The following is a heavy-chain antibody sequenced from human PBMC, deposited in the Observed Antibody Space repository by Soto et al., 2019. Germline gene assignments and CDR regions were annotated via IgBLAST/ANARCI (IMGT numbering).Heavy chain of an antibody. CDR3: ARGLTDPRYCSGGSCYTYYFDY. Sequence: GGSLRLSCAASGFTFSSYWMHWVRQAPGKGLVWVSRINSDGSSTSYADSVKGRFTISRDNAKNTLYLQMNSLRAEDTAVYYCARGLTDPRYCSGGSCYTYYFDYWGQGTLVTVSS. V-gene: IGHV3-74*01. CDR1: GFTFSSYW. J-gene: IGHJ4*02. D-gene: IGHD2-15*01. CDR2: INSDGSST.